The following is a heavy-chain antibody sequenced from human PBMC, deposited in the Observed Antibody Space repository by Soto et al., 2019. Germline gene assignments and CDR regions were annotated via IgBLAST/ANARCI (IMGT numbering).Heavy chain of an antibody. V-gene: IGHV3-33*01. CDR2: IWYDGSNK. D-gene: IGHD5-12*01. Sequence: QVQLVESGGGVVQPGRSLRLSCAASGFSFSSYGMHWVRQAPGKGLEWVAVIWYDGSNKYYADSVKGRFTISRDNSKNPRYLQMNMLRAEYTAVYYCARSTVVAAETYYYFDYWGKGRLVTVSS. CDR3: ARSTVVAAETYYYFDY. CDR1: GFSFSSYG. J-gene: IGHJ4*02.